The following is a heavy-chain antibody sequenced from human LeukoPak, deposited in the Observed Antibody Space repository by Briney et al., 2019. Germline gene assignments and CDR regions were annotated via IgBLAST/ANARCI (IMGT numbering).Heavy chain of an antibody. CDR1: GGSISSYY. CDR3: ARDHGGNYYDSSGRLDV. CDR2: IYYSGST. Sequence: PSETLSLTCTVSGGSISSYYWSWIRQPPGKGLEWIGYIYYSGSTNYNPSLKSRVTISVDTSKNQFSLKLSYVTAADTAVYYCARDHGGNYYDSSGRLDVWGQGTTVTVSS. D-gene: IGHD3-22*01. J-gene: IGHJ6*02. V-gene: IGHV4-59*01.